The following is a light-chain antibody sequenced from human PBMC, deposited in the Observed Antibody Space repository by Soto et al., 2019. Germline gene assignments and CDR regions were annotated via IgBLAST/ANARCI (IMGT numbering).Light chain of an antibody. CDR2: EVN. Sequence: QSARTQPASVSGAPGQSITISCTGTSSDIGYYDYVSWYQHHSGKAPKLIIYEVNNRPSGVSNRFSGSKSVNTASLTISGLQAEDEADYYCSSHSSSSAYYVFGTGTKVTV. J-gene: IGLJ1*01. V-gene: IGLV2-14*01. CDR3: SSHSSSSAYYV. CDR1: SSDIGYYDY.